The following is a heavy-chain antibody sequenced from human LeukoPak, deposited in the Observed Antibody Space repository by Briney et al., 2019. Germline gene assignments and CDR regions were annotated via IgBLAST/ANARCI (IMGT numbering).Heavy chain of an antibody. V-gene: IGHV3-23*01. CDR1: GFTFSSYA. J-gene: IGHJ4*02. Sequence: PGGSLRLSCAASGFTFSSYAMSWVRQAPGKGLEWVSAISGSGGSTYYADSVKGRFTISRDNSKNTLYLQMNSLRAEDTAVYYCAKDAYYYDFWSGYWSYFDYWGQGTLVTVSS. CDR3: AKDAYYYDFWSGYWSYFDY. CDR2: ISGSGGST. D-gene: IGHD3-3*01.